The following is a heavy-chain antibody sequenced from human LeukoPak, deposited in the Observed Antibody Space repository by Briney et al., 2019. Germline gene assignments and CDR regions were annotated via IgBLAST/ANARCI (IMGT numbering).Heavy chain of an antibody. CDR3: ARDRYYYDSSGYPYTFDY. CDR2: IYYSGST. CDR1: GYSISSGYY. V-gene: IGHV4-38-2*02. J-gene: IGHJ4*02. D-gene: IGHD3-22*01. Sequence: SETLSLTCSVSGYSISSGYYWGWIRQPPGKGLEWIGSIYYSGSTYYNPSLKSRVTISVDTSKNQFSLKLSSVTAADTAVYYCARDRYYYDSSGYPYTFDYWGQGTLVTVSS.